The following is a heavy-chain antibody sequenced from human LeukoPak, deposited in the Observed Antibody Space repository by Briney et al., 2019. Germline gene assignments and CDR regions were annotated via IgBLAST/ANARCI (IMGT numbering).Heavy chain of an antibody. CDR1: GFTFSSYA. J-gene: IGHJ5*02. CDR3: AKGVGATRYNWFDP. Sequence: GGSLRLSCAASGFTFSSYAMSWVRQAPGKGLEWVSAITGSGGGTYYADSVKGRFTISRDNSKNTLYLQMNSLRAEDTAVYYCAKGVGATRYNWFDPWGQGTLVTVSS. CDR2: ITGSGGGT. V-gene: IGHV3-23*01. D-gene: IGHD1-26*01.